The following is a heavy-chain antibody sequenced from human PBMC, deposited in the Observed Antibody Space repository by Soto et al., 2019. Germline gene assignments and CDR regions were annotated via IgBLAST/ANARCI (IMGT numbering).Heavy chain of an antibody. Sequence: QVQLVQSGAEVKKPGSSVKVSCKASGGTFSSYAISWVRQAPGQGLEWMGGIIPIFGTANYAQKFQGRVTITADESTSTAYTELSSLRSEDTAVYYCARDPGGYCSGGSCYYEVNAMDVGGQGTTVTVSS. D-gene: IGHD2-15*01. V-gene: IGHV1-69*01. J-gene: IGHJ6*02. CDR3: ARDPGGYCSGGSCYYEVNAMDV. CDR1: GGTFSSYA. CDR2: IIPIFGTA.